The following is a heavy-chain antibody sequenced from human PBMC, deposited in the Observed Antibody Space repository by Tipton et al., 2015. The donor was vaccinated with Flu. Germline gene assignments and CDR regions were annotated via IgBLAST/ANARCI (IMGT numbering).Heavy chain of an antibody. Sequence: LSLTCAASGFTFSGYYMSWIRQAPGKGLEWVSYISSSGSSKYHADSEKGRFTISRDNAKNSLHLQMNSLRAEETAVYYCARDLSYYGSGPQSPPGYWGQGTLVTVPS. J-gene: IGHJ4*02. CDR1: GFTFSGYY. D-gene: IGHD3-10*01. CDR2: ISSSGSSK. CDR3: ARDLSYYGSGPQSPPGY. V-gene: IGHV3-11*01.